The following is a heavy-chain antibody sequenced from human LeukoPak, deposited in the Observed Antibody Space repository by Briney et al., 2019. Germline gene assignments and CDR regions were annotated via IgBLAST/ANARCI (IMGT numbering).Heavy chain of an antibody. J-gene: IGHJ4*02. D-gene: IGHD1-26*01. CDR2: INHSGST. Sequence: SETLSLTCAVYGGSFSGYYWSWIRQPPGKGLEWIGEINHSGSTNYNPSLKSRVTISVDTSKNQFSLKLSSVTAADTAVYYCARDHRYSGSYYPYWGQGTLVTVSS. CDR1: GGSFSGYY. V-gene: IGHV4-34*01. CDR3: ARDHRYSGSYYPY.